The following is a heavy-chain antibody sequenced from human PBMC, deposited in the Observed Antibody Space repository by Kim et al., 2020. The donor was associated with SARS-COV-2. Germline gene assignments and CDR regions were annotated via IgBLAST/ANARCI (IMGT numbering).Heavy chain of an antibody. D-gene: IGHD3-10*01. V-gene: IGHV4-59*01. CDR2: IYYSVST. Sequence: SETLSLTCSVSGGSITSYYWSWIRQPPGKGLEWIGYIYYSVSTNYNPSLKSRVTISVDTSNNQFSLKLSSVTAADTAVYYCARDCGYGSGCSLWGQGTLV. CDR1: GGSITSYY. J-gene: IGHJ4*02. CDR3: ARDCGYGSGCSL.